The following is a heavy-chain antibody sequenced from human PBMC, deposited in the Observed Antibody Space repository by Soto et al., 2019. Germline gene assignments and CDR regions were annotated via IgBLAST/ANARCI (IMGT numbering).Heavy chain of an antibody. CDR3: AKDRSISSELHYYMDV. CDR1: KFTFSLYA. CDR2: IGATGGRT. D-gene: IGHD6-6*01. J-gene: IGHJ6*03. Sequence: GGSLRLSCAASKFTFSLYAMSWVRQAPGKGLEWVSSIGATGGRTYYADSVKGRFTISRDNSNNTLYLQMNSLRAEDTAIFYCAKDRSISSELHYYMDVWGKGTTVTVSS. V-gene: IGHV3-23*01.